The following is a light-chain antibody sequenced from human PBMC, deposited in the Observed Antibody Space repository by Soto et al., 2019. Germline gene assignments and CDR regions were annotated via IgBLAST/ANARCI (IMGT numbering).Light chain of an antibody. CDR3: QKYNSART. V-gene: IGKV1-27*01. CDR2: AAS. Sequence: DIQMTQSPSSLSASVGDRVTITCRASQGISNYLAWYQQKPGKVPKLLIYAASTLQSGVPSRFSGSGSGTDFTLTIISLQPEDVATYYCQKYNSARTFGQGTKLEIK. J-gene: IGKJ2*01. CDR1: QGISNY.